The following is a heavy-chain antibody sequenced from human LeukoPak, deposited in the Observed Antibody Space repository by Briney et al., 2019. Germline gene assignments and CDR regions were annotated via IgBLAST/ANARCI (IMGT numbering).Heavy chain of an antibody. J-gene: IGHJ3*02. Sequence: GGSLRLSCAASGFTFSSYAMHWVRQAPGKGLEWVAVISYDGSNKYYADSVKGRFTISRDNAKNSLYLQMNSLRAEDTAVYYCASLKVVTAIPSGGDAFDIWGQGTMVTVSS. CDR1: GFTFSSYA. CDR3: ASLKVVTAIPSGGDAFDI. D-gene: IGHD2-21*02. CDR2: ISYDGSNK. V-gene: IGHV3-30-3*01.